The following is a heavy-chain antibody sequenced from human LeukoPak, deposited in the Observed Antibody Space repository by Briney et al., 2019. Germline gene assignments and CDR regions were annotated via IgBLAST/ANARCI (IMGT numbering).Heavy chain of an antibody. J-gene: IGHJ4*02. Sequence: AGSLRLSCAASGFTFTDYWMSWVRQAPGKGLEWVANIKQDGSQKYYVDSVKGQFTISRDNAKNSLYLQMNSLGAEDTAVYYCATDRDNSDWQKRFDSWGQGTLVTVSS. D-gene: IGHD2-21*02. CDR2: IKQDGSQK. CDR1: GFTFTDYW. CDR3: ATDRDNSDWQKRFDS. V-gene: IGHV3-7*01.